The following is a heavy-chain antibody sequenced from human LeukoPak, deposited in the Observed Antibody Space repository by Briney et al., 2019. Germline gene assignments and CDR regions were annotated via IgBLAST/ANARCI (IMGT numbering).Heavy chain of an antibody. V-gene: IGHV1-46*01. Sequence: GASVKVSCKSSGYTFTSYFMYWVRQAPGQGLEWMGIINPSGGSTSYAQKFQGRVTMTRETSTSTVYMELSSLRSEDTAVYYCATQITIFGVVIIPPFDYWGQGTLVTVSS. CDR1: GYTFTSYF. J-gene: IGHJ4*02. CDR3: ATQITIFGVVIIPPFDY. D-gene: IGHD3-3*01. CDR2: INPSGGST.